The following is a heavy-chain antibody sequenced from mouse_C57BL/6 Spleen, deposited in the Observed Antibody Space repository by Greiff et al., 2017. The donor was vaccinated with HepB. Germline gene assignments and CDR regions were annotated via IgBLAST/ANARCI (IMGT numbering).Heavy chain of an antibody. Sequence: EVQLVESGGDLVKPGGSLKLSCAASGFTFSSYGMSWVRQTPDKRLEWVATISSGGSYTYYPDSVKGRFTISRDNAKNTLYLQMSSLKSEDTAMAYCARHYDYDDASYYYAMDYWGQGTSVTVSS. CDR3: ARHYDYDDASYYYAMDY. CDR1: GFTFSSYG. CDR2: ISSGGSYT. D-gene: IGHD2-4*01. J-gene: IGHJ4*01. V-gene: IGHV5-6*01.